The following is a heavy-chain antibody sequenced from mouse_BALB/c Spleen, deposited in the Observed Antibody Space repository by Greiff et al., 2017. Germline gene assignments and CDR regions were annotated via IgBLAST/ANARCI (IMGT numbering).Heavy chain of an antibody. J-gene: IGHJ4*01. CDR1: GYTFTSYW. CDR3: ARDWGTYYAMDY. Sequence: VQLQQSGAELAKPGASVKMSCKASGYTFTSYWMHWVKQRPGQGLEWIGYINPSTGYTEYNQKFKDKATLTADKSSSTAYMQLSSLTSEDSAVYYCARDWGTYYAMDYWGQGTSVTVSS. D-gene: IGHD4-1*01. V-gene: IGHV1-7*01. CDR2: INPSTGYT.